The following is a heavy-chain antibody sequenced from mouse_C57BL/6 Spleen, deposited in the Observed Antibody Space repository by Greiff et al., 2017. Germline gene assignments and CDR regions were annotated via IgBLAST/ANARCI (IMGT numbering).Heavy chain of an antibody. CDR3: ARDQGTTVGGFAY. Sequence: EVQLQQSGPGLVKPSQSLSLTCSVTGYSITSGYYWNWIRQFPGNKLEWMGDISYDGSNNYNPSLKNRITITRDPSKNQFFLKLNSVTTEDTATYYCARDQGTTVGGFAYWGQGALVTVSA. J-gene: IGHJ3*01. V-gene: IGHV3-6*01. CDR1: GYSITSGYY. CDR2: ISYDGSN. D-gene: IGHD1-1*01.